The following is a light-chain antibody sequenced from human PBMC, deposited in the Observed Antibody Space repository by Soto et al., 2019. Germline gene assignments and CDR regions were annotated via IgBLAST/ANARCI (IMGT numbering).Light chain of an antibody. Sequence: EIVLTQSPGPLSLSPGERATLSCRASQSVSSSDLAWYQQKPGQAPRLLIYGASSRATGIPDRFSGSGSGTDFTLTISRLEPEDFAVYYCQQYGSSPPMYTFGQGTKLEIK. CDR3: QQYGSSPPMYT. V-gene: IGKV3-20*01. CDR1: QSVSSSD. J-gene: IGKJ2*01. CDR2: GAS.